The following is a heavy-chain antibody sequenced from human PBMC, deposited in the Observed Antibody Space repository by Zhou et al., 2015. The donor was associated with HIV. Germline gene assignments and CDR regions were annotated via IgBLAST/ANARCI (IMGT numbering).Heavy chain of an antibody. V-gene: IGHV1-69*06. D-gene: IGHD6-19*01. CDR3: ARVWYSSGSWVY. CDR2: IIPILRTP. CDR1: GGPFNTYS. Sequence: QVHLVQSGAEVKKPGSSVKVSCKASGGPFNTYSINWVRQAPGHGLEWMGGIIPILRTPNYAETLQGRVTITADKSTSTAYMELSSLRSEDTAVYYCARVWYSSGSWVYWGQGTLVTVSS. J-gene: IGHJ4*02.